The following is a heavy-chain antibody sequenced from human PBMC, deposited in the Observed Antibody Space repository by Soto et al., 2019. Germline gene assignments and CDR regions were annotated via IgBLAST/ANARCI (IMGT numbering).Heavy chain of an antibody. J-gene: IGHJ4*02. Sequence: EVQLVESGGGLVKPGGSLRLSCAASGFTFSNAWMSWVRQAPGKGLEWVGRIKSKTDGGTTDYAAPVKGRFTISRDDSKNTLYLQMNSLKTEDTAVYYCTTGDFRKRMCRYCSGGSCYPSFDYWGQGTLVTVSS. CDR2: IKSKTDGGTT. CDR3: TTGDFRKRMCRYCSGGSCYPSFDY. V-gene: IGHV3-15*01. D-gene: IGHD2-15*01. CDR1: GFTFSNAW.